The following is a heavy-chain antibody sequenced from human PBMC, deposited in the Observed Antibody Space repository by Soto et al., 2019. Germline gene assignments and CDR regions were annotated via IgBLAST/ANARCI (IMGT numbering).Heavy chain of an antibody. D-gene: IGHD6-19*01. CDR3: AKHLQYDSGWPLDP. CDR1: GFTFSRYA. CDR2: FDGSVGHT. V-gene: IGHV3-23*01. J-gene: IGHJ5*02. Sequence: GGSLRRSCAASGFTFSRYAVSLVRQAPGKGLEWVSCFDGSVGHTYDANSVKGRFAISSDNSKNTLFLQMNSLKAEDTAVYFCAKHLQYDSGWPLDPWGLVTLVTVYS.